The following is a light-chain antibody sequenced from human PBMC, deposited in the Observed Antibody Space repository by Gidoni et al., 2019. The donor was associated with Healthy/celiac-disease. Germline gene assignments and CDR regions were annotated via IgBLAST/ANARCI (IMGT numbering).Light chain of an antibody. Sequence: EIVISQSPVTMSGAPGESATLSCRASQSVSSNLAWYQQKPGQAPRLLIYGAATRATGIPARFSGSGSGTEFTLTISSLQSEDFAVCYCQQYNNWPKTCXQXTKLEIK. CDR2: GAA. V-gene: IGKV3-15*01. CDR3: QQYNNWPKT. CDR1: QSVSSN. J-gene: IGKJ2*01.